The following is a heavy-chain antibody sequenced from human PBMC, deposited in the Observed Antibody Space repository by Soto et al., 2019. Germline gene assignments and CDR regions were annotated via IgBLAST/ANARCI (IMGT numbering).Heavy chain of an antibody. CDR1: GFSVSSNY. Sequence: EVQLVESGGGLIQPGGSLRLSCVASGFSVSSNYMSWVRQAPGKGLEWVSVLYSGGSKYYADSVKGRFTISRDNSKNTLYLQMNSLRAEDTAVYYCARDGMVRGVRKYYGMDVWGQGTTVTVPS. CDR2: LYSGGSK. D-gene: IGHD3-10*01. J-gene: IGHJ6*02. CDR3: ARDGMVRGVRKYYGMDV. V-gene: IGHV3-53*01.